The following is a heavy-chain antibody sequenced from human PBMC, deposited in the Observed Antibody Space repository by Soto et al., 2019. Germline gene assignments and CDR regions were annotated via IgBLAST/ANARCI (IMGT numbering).Heavy chain of an antibody. Sequence: ASVKVSCKASGYTFTSYAMHWVRQAPGQRLEWMGWINAGNGNTKYSQKFQGRVTITRDTSASTAYMELSSLRSEDTAVYYCARVYCSDGSCYGIDYWGQGTLVSVAS. CDR1: GYTFTSYA. V-gene: IGHV1-3*01. CDR2: INAGNGNT. CDR3: ARVYCSDGSCYGIDY. D-gene: IGHD2-15*01. J-gene: IGHJ4*02.